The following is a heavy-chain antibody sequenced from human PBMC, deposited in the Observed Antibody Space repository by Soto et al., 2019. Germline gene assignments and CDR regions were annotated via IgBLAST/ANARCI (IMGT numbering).Heavy chain of an antibody. V-gene: IGHV4-59*01. CDR3: ARDFDGAFDI. J-gene: IGHJ3*02. Sequence: SETLSLTCTVSGGSISSYYWSWIRQPPGKGLEWIGYIYYSGSTNYNPSLKSRVTISVDTSKNQFSLKLSSVTAADTAVYYCARDFDGAFDIWGQGTMVTVSS. CDR2: IYYSGST. CDR1: GGSISSYY.